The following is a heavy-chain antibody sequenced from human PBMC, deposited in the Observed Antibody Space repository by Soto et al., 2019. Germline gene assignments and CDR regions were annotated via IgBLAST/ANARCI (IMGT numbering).Heavy chain of an antibody. J-gene: IGHJ4*02. CDR3: AIVASVISLDS. V-gene: IGHV3-11*04. D-gene: IGHD2-21*01. CDR2: IGTSVNTV. CDR1: GFDFSDYY. Sequence: GGSLRLSCAASGFDFSDYYMTWIRQAPGKGLEWVSYIGTSVNTVFYADSVKGRFTISRDNADNSLFLQMSSLRADDTALYYCAIVASVISLDSWVQGTLVTVSA.